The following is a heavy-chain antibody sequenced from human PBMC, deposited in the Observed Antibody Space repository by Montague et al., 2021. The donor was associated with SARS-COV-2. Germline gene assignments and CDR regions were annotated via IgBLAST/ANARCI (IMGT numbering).Heavy chain of an antibody. J-gene: IGHJ3*02. CDR1: GGSISSSSYY. D-gene: IGHD3-10*01. V-gene: IGHV4-39*07. Sequence: SETLSLTCTVSGGSISSSSYYWGWIRQPPGKGLDWIGSIYYSGSTYYTPSLKSRVTISVDTSKNQFSLKPSSVTAAATAVYYCAGKSITMVQGVIMGAFDIWGQGPMVTVSS. CDR3: AGKSITMVQGVIMGAFDI. CDR2: IYYSGST.